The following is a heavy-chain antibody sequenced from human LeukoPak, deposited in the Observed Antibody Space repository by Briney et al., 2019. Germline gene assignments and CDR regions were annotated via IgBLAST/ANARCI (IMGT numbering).Heavy chain of an antibody. CDR1: GFTVSSNY. J-gene: IGHJ4*02. D-gene: IGHD3-16*01. V-gene: IGHV3-53*01. Sequence: GGSLRLSCAASGFTVSSNYMSWVRQAPGKGLEWVSVIYSGGSTYYADSVRGRFTISRDNSKNTLYLQMNSLRAEDTAVYYCARDAPTGGFDYWGQGTLVTVSS. CDR3: ARDAPTGGFDY. CDR2: IYSGGST.